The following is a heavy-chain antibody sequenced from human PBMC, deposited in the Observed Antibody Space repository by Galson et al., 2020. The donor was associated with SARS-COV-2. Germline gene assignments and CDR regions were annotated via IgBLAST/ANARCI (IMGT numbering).Heavy chain of an antibody. Sequence: ASVKVSCKASGYTFSNYGISWVRQAPGQGLQWMGWISAYNGNTIYAQKFRGRVTMTTDTSTSTAYMEVRSLRSDDTAVYYCAGAGHYDILTGHEYWGQGTLVTVSS. CDR3: AGAGHYDILTGHEY. CDR2: ISAYNGNT. CDR1: GYTFSNYG. J-gene: IGHJ4*02. D-gene: IGHD3-9*01. V-gene: IGHV1-18*01.